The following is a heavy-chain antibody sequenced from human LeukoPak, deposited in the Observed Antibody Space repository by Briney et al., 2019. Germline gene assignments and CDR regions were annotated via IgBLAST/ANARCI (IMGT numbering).Heavy chain of an antibody. V-gene: IGHV4-39*01. J-gene: IGHJ4*02. CDR3: ARHPTRGYYDSRMDRVDY. D-gene: IGHD3-22*01. Sequence: SETLSLTCTVSGGSITSSSYYWGWIRQPPGKGLEWIGTIYYSGSTYYNPSLRSRVTISVDTSKNQVSLRLSSVTAADTAVYYCARHPTRGYYDSRMDRVDYWGQGALVTVSS. CDR1: GGSITSSSYY. CDR2: IYYSGST.